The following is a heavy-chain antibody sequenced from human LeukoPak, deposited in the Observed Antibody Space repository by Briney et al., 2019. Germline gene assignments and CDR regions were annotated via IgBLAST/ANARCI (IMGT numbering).Heavy chain of an antibody. V-gene: IGHV1-69*13. Sequence: SVKVSCTASGGTFSSYAISWVRQAPGQGLEWMGGIIPIFGTANYAQKFQGRVTITADGSTSTAYMELSSLRSEDTAVYYCARDILTGYQSDNWFDPWGQGTLVTVSS. J-gene: IGHJ5*02. CDR3: ARDILTGYQSDNWFDP. CDR1: GGTFSSYA. D-gene: IGHD3-9*01. CDR2: IIPIFGTA.